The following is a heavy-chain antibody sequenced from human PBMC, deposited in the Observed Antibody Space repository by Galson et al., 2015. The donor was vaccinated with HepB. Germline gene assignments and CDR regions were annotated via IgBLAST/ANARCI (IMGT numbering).Heavy chain of an antibody. CDR3: ARVGSPDYYYYGMDV. CDR2: INPSGGST. V-gene: IGHV1-46*01. CDR1: GYTFTSYY. D-gene: IGHD3-10*01. Sequence: SVKVSCKASGYTFTSYYMHWVRQAPGQGLEWMGIINPSGGSTSYAQKFQGRVTMTRDTSTSTVYMELSSLRSEDTAVYYCARVGSPDYYYYGMDVWGQGTTVTVSS. J-gene: IGHJ6*02.